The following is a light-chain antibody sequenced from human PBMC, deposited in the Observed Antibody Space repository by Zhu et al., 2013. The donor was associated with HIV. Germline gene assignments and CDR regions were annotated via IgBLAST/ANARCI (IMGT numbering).Light chain of an antibody. CDR1: TSNIGSNY. Sequence: QSVSTQPPSVSAAPEQKVTISCSGGTSNIGSNYVSWYQQVPGTAPKLLIYDNNERPSGIPDRFSGSKSGSSATLGITGLQTGDEADYYCATSDINLTTIFGGGTKADRP. CDR2: DNN. V-gene: IGLV1-51*01. J-gene: IGLJ2*01. CDR3: ATSDINLTTI.